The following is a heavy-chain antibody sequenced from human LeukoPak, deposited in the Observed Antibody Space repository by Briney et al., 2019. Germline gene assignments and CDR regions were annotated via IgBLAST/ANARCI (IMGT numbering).Heavy chain of an antibody. CDR2: IIPIFGTA. D-gene: IGHD6-13*01. CDR3: VRRTYSYAFDI. V-gene: IGHV1-69*13. Sequence: SVKVSCTASGGTFSSYAISWVRQAPGQGLEWMGGIIPIFGTANYAQKFQGRVTITADESTSTAYMELSSLRSEDTAVYYCVRRTYSYAFDIWGQGTMVTVSS. CDR1: GGTFSSYA. J-gene: IGHJ3*02.